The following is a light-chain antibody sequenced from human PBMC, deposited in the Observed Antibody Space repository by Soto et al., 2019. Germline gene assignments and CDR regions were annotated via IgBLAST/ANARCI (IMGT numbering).Light chain of an antibody. CDR3: QQYGSLSWT. CDR1: QTVSITY. Sequence: VLTQSPGTLSLSPGESATPSCRASQTVSITYLTWYQQKPGQAPRLLIYEALNRATGIPARFSGSGSGTDFTLTISRLEPEDFAVYYCQQYGSLSWTFGQGTKVDIK. V-gene: IGKV3-20*01. J-gene: IGKJ1*01. CDR2: EAL.